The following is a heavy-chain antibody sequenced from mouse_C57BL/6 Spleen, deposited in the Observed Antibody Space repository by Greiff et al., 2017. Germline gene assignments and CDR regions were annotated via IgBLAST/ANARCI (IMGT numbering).Heavy chain of an antibody. CDR2: FHPYNDDT. V-gene: IGHV1-47*01. CDR3: EIPTIVATGYCGY. J-gene: IGHJ2*01. D-gene: IGHD1-1*01. CDR1: GYTFTTYP. Sequence: VKLMESGAELVKPGASVKLSCKASGYTFTTYPIEWMKQNHGKSLEWIGNFHPYNDDTKSNEKFKGKATLTVETSSSSVYLEHSRLTSVDSAVYDCEIPTIVATGYCGYWGQGTTLTVSS.